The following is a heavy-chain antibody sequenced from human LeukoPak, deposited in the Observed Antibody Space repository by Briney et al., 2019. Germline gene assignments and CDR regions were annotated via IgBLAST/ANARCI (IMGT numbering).Heavy chain of an antibody. CDR2: IIPIFGTA. J-gene: IGHJ6*03. CDR3: AGAEGIAVARLRFDYYYYMDV. Sequence: ASVKVSCKASAGTFSSYAISWVRQAPGQGLKWMGGIIPIFGTANYAQKFQGRVTITTDESTSTAYMELSSLRSEDTAVYYCAGAEGIAVARLRFDYYYYMDVWGHGTTVTVSS. CDR1: AGTFSSYA. V-gene: IGHV1-69*05. D-gene: IGHD6-19*01.